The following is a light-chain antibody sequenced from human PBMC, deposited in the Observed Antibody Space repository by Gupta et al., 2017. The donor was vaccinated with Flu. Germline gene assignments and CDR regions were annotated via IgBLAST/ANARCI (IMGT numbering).Light chain of an antibody. J-gene: IGKJ2*01. CDR2: GAS. CDR3: QKYGRPPYT. Sequence: ERATLSCRASQSVPNNFLAWYQQKPGQAPRLLIYGASSRATGIPERFSGSGSGTDFTLTIIRLEPEDSAVYYCQKYGRPPYTFGQGTKLEIK. CDR1: QSVPNNF. V-gene: IGKV3-20*01.